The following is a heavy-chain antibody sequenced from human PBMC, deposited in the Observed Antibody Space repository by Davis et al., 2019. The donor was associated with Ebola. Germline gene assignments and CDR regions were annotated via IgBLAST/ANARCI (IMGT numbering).Heavy chain of an antibody. D-gene: IGHD3-16*01. V-gene: IGHV4-61*01. J-gene: IGHJ4*01. Sequence: GSLRLSCTVSGYSISSGYYWSWLRQPPGKGLEFIGHISYTGSATYNPSLKSRLTISLGTSKSQFSMQLSAVNVADTAVYYCARFYCAGGSCHGFDYWGQGTLVIVSS. CDR3: ARFYCAGGSCHGFDY. CDR1: GYSISSGYY. CDR2: ISYTGSA.